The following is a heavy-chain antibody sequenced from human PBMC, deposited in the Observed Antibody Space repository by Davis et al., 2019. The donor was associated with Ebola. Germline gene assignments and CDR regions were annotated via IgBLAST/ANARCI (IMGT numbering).Heavy chain of an antibody. V-gene: IGHV4-59*08. J-gene: IGHJ4*02. D-gene: IGHD3-22*01. CDR1: GGSISSYY. CDR2: IYYSGST. Sequence: MPSETLSLTCTVSGGSISSYYWSWIRQPPGKGLEWIGYIYYSGSTNYNPSLKSRVTISVDTSKNQFSLKLSSVTAADTAVYYCARLDSSGYYGLVYWGQGTLVTVSS. CDR3: ARLDSSGYYGLVY.